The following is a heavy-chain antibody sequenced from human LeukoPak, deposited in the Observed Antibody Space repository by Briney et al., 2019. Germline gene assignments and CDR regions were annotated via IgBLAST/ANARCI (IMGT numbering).Heavy chain of an antibody. D-gene: IGHD6-25*01. CDR1: GFTFDDYA. V-gene: IGHV3-9*01. CDR3: AKSGPGPSYHYYYYGMDV. CDR2: ISWNSGSI. Sequence: GRSLRLSCAASGFTFDDYAMPWVRQAPGKGLEWVSGISWNSGSIGYADSVKGRFTISRDNAKNSLYLQMNSLRAEDTALYYCAKSGPGPSYHYYYYGMDVWGQGTTVTVSS. J-gene: IGHJ6*02.